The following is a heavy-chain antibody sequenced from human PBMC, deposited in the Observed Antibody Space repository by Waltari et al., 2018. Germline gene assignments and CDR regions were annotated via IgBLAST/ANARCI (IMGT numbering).Heavy chain of an antibody. CDR2: VGGSGGIT. CDR1: GSTVSSDA. J-gene: IGHJ4*02. Sequence: EVRLVESGGGWVQAGGYVRLSWAASGSTVSSDAMSWVRQGTGKGLDGVSAVGGSGGITVYADSVNGRFTISIDNSKNTLYLQMNSLRAEDTAVYYCATETYYYDSSGRKFDYWGQGTLVTVSS. V-gene: IGHV3-23*04. CDR3: ATETYYYDSSGRKFDY. D-gene: IGHD3-22*01.